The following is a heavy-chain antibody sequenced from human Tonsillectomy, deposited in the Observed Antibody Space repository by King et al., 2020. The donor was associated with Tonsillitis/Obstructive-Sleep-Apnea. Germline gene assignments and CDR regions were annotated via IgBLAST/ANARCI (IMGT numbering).Heavy chain of an antibody. J-gene: IGHJ5*02. CDR2: IYYSGST. CDR3: ARLFTATTPNWFDP. Sequence: PLQESGPGLVKPSETLSLTCTVSGGSIRSYYWSWIRQPPGKGLEWIGDIYYSGSTNSNPSLKSRVTMSLDTSKNQFSLELSSVTAADTAVYYCARLFTATTPNWFDPWGQGTLVTVSS. CDR1: GGSIRSYY. D-gene: IGHD1-7*01. V-gene: IGHV4-59*01.